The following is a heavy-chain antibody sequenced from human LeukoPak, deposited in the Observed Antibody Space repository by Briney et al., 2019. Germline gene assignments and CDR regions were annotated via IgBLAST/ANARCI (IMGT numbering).Heavy chain of an antibody. Sequence: SETLSLTCTVSGGSISSSSYYWGWIRQPPGKGLEWIGSIYYSGSTYHNPSLKSRITISVDTSKNQFSLKLRSVTAADTAVYYCARDRGGSFDYWGQGTLVTVSS. D-gene: IGHD1-26*01. CDR3: ARDRGGSFDY. CDR2: IYYSGST. V-gene: IGHV4-39*07. CDR1: GGSISSSSYY. J-gene: IGHJ4*02.